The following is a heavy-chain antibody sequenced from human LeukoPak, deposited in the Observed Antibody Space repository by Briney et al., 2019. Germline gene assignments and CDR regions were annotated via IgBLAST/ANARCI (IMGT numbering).Heavy chain of an antibody. CDR1: GGSVTSTNW. CDR3: AREGGFFRALDY. CDR2: VRLDENA. V-gene: IGHV4-4*02. Sequence: SETLSLTCGVSGGSVTSTNWWTWVRQPPGKGLEWIGEVRLDENAHYNPSLQSRLTILVSLSENHISLRLTSVTAADTAVYYCAREGGFFRALDYSGQGTLVTVSS. J-gene: IGHJ4*02. D-gene: IGHD3-3*01.